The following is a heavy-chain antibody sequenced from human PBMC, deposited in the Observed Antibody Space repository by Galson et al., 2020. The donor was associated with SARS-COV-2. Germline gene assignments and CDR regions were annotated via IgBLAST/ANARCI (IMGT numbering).Heavy chain of an antibody. J-gene: IGHJ5*02. Sequence: ASVKVTCKASGYTFSGHYMHWVRLAPGHGLEWMGRINPNSGDTDVAQKFQGRVTMTTDTSPTTAYMALSRLTSDDTAVYYCTRGSNSSPFYHFDPWGQGTLVTVSS. CDR3: TRGSNSSPFYHFDP. V-gene: IGHV1-2*06. CDR1: GYTFSGHY. D-gene: IGHD3-10*01. CDR2: INPNSGDT.